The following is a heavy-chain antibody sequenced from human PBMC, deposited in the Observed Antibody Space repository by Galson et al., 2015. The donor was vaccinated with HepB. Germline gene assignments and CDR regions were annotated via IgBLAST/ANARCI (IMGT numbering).Heavy chain of an antibody. CDR3: AKGWEAAAGTNGMDV. CDR2: ISGSGTTT. Sequence: SLRLSCAASGFTFSSYAVTWVRPAPAKGLEWVSTISGSGTTTYYADSIKGRFTMSRDNSKNTVYLQMNSLRVEDTALYYCAKGWEAAAGTNGMDVWGQGTTVTVFS. D-gene: IGHD6-13*01. V-gene: IGHV3-23*01. J-gene: IGHJ6*02. CDR1: GFTFSSYA.